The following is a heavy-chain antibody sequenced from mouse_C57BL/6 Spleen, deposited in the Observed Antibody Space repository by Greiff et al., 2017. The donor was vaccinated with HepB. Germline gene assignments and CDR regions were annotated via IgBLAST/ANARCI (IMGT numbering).Heavy chain of an antibody. Sequence: QVQLKESGPELVKPGASVKLSCKASGYTFTSYDINWVKQRPGQGLEWIGWIYPRDGSTKYNEKFKGKATLTVDTSSRTAYMELHSLTSEDSAVYCCARGGGLDYWGQGTTLTVSS. CDR3: ARGGGLDY. CDR1: GYTFTSYD. J-gene: IGHJ2*01. V-gene: IGHV1-85*01. CDR2: IYPRDGST.